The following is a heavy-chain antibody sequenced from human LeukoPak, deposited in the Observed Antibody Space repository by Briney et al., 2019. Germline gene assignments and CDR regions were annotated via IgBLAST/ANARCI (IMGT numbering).Heavy chain of an antibody. D-gene: IGHD4-17*01. Sequence: GASVKVSCKASGGTFSSYAISWVRQAPGQGLEWMGRIIPIFSTANYAQKFQGRVTITTDESTSTAYMELSSLRSEDTAVYYCARGPRPAVTTIPSPIDYWGQGTLVTVSS. V-gene: IGHV1-69*05. CDR1: GGTFSSYA. J-gene: IGHJ4*02. CDR3: ARGPRPAVTTIPSPIDY. CDR2: IIPIFSTA.